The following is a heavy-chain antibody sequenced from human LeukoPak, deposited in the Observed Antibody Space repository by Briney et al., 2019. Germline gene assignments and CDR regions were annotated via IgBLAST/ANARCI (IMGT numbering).Heavy chain of an antibody. J-gene: IGHJ4*02. V-gene: IGHV4-34*01. CDR3: ARGYDSRGSGRRRYFDY. Sequence: SETLSLTCAVSGGSLSGYSWSWIRQPPGKGLEWIGEINHSGSTNYNPSLKSRVTISVDTSKNQFSLKLSSVTAADTAVYYCARGYDSRGSGRRRYFDYWGQGTLVTVSS. CDR1: GGSLSGYS. CDR2: INHSGST. D-gene: IGHD3-22*01.